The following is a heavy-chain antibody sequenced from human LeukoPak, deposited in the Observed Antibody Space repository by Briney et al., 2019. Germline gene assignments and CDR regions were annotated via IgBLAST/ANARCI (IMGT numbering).Heavy chain of an antibody. CDR3: ARVLRFLEWSYLYYYYMDV. D-gene: IGHD3-3*01. J-gene: IGHJ6*03. CDR2: ISWNSGSI. V-gene: IGHV3-9*01. Sequence: GGSLRLSCAASGFTFDDYAMHWVRQAPGKGLEWVSGISWNSGSIGYADSVKGRFTISRDNAKNSLYLQMNSLRAEDTAVYYCARVLRFLEWSYLYYYYMDVWGKGTTVTVSS. CDR1: GFTFDDYA.